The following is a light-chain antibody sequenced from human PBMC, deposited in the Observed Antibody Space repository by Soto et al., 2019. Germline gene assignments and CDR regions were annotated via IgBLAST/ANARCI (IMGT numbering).Light chain of an antibody. CDR1: QSVRSN. J-gene: IGKJ4*01. V-gene: IGKV3-15*01. Sequence: EIVLTQSPATLSVSPGERATLSCRASQSVRSNLAWYRQKPGQGPRLLIFGASTRATNIPARFSGSGSGTEFTLTISSLQSEDFAVYYCQQYINWPPLTFGGGTKVEIK. CDR2: GAS. CDR3: QQYINWPPLT.